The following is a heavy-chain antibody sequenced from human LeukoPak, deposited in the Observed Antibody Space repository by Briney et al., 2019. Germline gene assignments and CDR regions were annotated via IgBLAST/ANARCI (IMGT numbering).Heavy chain of an antibody. CDR3: AKDQHALAVAGIRFYY. D-gene: IGHD6-19*01. CDR2: ISGSGGST. CDR1: GGSISSSSYY. J-gene: IGHJ4*02. Sequence: ETLSLTCTVSGGSISSSSYYWGWVRQAPGKGLEWVSAISGSGGSTYYADSVKGRFTISRDNSKNTLYLQMNSLRAEDTAVYYCAKDQHALAVAGIRFYYWGQGTLVTVSS. V-gene: IGHV3-23*01.